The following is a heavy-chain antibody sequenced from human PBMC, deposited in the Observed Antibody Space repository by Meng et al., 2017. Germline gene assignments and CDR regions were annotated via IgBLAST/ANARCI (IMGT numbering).Heavy chain of an antibody. CDR3: ADTIYGSGSYYGMDV. CDR1: GFSRSTSGVG. J-gene: IGHJ6*02. D-gene: IGHD3-10*01. CDR2: IYWNDDK. V-gene: IGHV2-5*01. Sequence: SGPTLVKPTHTITLTCTFSGFSRSTSGVGVGWIRQPPGKALEWLALIYWNDDKRYSPSLKSRLTITKDTSKNQVVLTMSNMDPVDTATYYCADTIYGSGSYYGMDVWGQGTTVTVSS.